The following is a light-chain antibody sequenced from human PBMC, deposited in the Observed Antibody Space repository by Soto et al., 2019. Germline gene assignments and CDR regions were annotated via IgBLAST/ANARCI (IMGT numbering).Light chain of an antibody. CDR2: LNSDGSH. CDR3: QTWGTGPWV. V-gene: IGLV4-69*01. J-gene: IGLJ3*02. Sequence: QPVLTQSPSASASLGASVTLTCTLSSGHSSSAIAWHQQQPEKGPPHLMKLNSDGSHSKGDGIPDRFSGSSSGAERYLTISSLQSEAEADYYCQTWGTGPWVFGGGTKVTVL. CDR1: SGHSSSA.